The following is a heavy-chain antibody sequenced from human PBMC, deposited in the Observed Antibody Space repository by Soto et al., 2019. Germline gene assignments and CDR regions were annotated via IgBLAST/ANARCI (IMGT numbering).Heavy chain of an antibody. D-gene: IGHD3-10*01. J-gene: IGHJ6*02. CDR1: GYTFTGYY. V-gene: IGHV1-2*04. CDR2: INPNSGGT. CDR3: ARANYYGSGSYYREIYYYYGMDV. Sequence: ASVKVSCKASGYTFTGYYMHWVRQAPGQGLEWMGWINPNSGGTNYAQKFQGWVTMTRDTSISTAYMGLSRLRSDDTAVYYCARANYYGSGSYYREIYYYYGMDVWGQGTTVTVSS.